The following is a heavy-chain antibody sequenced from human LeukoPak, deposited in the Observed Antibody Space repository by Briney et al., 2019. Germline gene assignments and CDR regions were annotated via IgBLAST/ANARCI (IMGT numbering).Heavy chain of an antibody. CDR3: ASLPPDVVVVAAAPPYDY. CDR1: GFAFSNYA. D-gene: IGHD2-15*01. V-gene: IGHV3-30-3*01. Sequence: GGSLRLSCAASGFAFSNYAMHWVRQAPGKGLEWVALISYDGTNKYYADSVKGRFTISRDNSKNTLYLQMDSLRADDTAVYYCASLPPDVVVVAAAPPYDYWGQGTLVTVSS. J-gene: IGHJ4*02. CDR2: ISYDGTNK.